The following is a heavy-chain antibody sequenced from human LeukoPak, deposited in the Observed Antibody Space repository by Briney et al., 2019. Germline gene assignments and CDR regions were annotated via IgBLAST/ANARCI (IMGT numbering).Heavy chain of an antibody. CDR3: ARAPHSGWVRWFDP. CDR2: MNPNSGNT. D-gene: IGHD6-25*01. CDR1: GYTFISYD. V-gene: IGHV1-8*01. J-gene: IGHJ5*02. Sequence: GASVKVSCKASGYTFISYDINWVRQATGQGLEWMGWMNPNSGNTGYAQKFQGRVTMTRNTSISTAYMELSGLRSEDTAVYYCARAPHSGWVRWFDPWGQGTLVTVSS.